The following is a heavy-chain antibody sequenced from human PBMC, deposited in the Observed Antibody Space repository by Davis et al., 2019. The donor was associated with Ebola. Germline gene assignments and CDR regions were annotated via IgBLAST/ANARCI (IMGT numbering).Heavy chain of an antibody. CDR3: ARSYPINGAGILYDPLTGADFDY. D-gene: IGHD3-9*01. V-gene: IGHV1-46*01. CDR2: INPSGDST. CDR1: GYTFTTYY. Sequence: PAASVKVSCKASGYTFTTYYIHWVRQAPGQGLEWMGIINPSGDSTNYAQKFQGRVTMTRDTSTSTVHMELSSLRSEDTAVYYCARSYPINGAGILYDPLTGADFDYWGQGTLVTVSS. J-gene: IGHJ4*02.